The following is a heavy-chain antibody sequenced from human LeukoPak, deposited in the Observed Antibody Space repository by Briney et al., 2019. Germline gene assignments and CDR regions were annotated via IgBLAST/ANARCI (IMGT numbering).Heavy chain of an antibody. CDR1: GFTFSSYS. D-gene: IGHD6-19*01. CDR3: ARDRAYSSVWYYFDS. CDR2: ISSSSSTI. V-gene: IGHV3-48*01. J-gene: IGHJ4*02. Sequence: GGSLRLSCAASGFTFSSYSMNWVRQAPGKGLEWASYISSSSSTIYYADSVKGRFTISRDNAKNSLYLQMNSLRAEDTAVYYCARDRAYSSVWYYFDSWGQGTLVTVSS.